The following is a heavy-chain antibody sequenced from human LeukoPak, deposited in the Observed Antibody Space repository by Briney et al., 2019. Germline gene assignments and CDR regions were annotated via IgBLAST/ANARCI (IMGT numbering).Heavy chain of an antibody. D-gene: IGHD5-12*01. Sequence: GGSLRLSCTASGCTFGDYAMSWVRQAPGKGLEWVGFIRSKAYGGTTEYAASVKGRFTSSRDDSKSIAYLQMNSLKTEDTAVYYCTRNSGYETDPFDYWGQGTLVTVSS. V-gene: IGHV3-49*04. CDR3: TRNSGYETDPFDY. CDR1: GCTFGDYA. CDR2: IRSKAYGGTT. J-gene: IGHJ4*02.